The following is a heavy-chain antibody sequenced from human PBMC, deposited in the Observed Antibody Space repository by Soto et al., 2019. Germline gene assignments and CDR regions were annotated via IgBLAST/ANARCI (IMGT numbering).Heavy chain of an antibody. J-gene: IGHJ4*02. CDR3: ARAINSRFGEFLN. Sequence: SVKVSCKASGGTFSSYAISWVRQAPGQGLEWMGGIIPIFGTANYAQKFQGRVTVTADESTSTAYMELSSLRSENTAVYYCARAINSRFGEFLNWGQGTLVTVSS. CDR1: GGTFSSYA. CDR2: IIPIFGTA. V-gene: IGHV1-69*13. D-gene: IGHD3-10*01.